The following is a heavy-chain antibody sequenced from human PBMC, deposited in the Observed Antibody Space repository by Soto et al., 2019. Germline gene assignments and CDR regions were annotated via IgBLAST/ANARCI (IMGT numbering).Heavy chain of an antibody. CDR1: GFTFDDYA. CDR2: ISWNSGSI. V-gene: IGHV3-9*01. Sequence: EVQLVESGGGLVQPGRSLRLSCAASGFTFDDYAMHWVRQAPGKGLEWVSGISWNSGSIGYADSVKGRFTISRDNAKDSLYLQMNSLRAEDTALYYCAKDYSNYVFGVMDYWGQGTLVNVSS. J-gene: IGHJ4*02. CDR3: AKDYSNYVFGVMDY. D-gene: IGHD4-4*01.